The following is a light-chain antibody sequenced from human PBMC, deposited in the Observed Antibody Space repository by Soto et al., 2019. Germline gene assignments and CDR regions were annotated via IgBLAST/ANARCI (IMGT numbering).Light chain of an antibody. V-gene: IGKV3-20*01. Sequence: VLTQSPVTLSLSPVARATVSCRASQTCTSTYLAWYQQKPGQAPRLLIYGASSRATGIPDRFSGSGSGTDFTLTISRLEPEDFAVYYCHHYGSTFGQGTKVDIK. J-gene: IGKJ1*01. CDR3: HHYGST. CDR1: QTCTSTY. CDR2: GAS.